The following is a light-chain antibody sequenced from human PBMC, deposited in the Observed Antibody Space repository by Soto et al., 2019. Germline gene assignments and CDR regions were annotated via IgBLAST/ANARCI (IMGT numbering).Light chain of an antibody. Sequence: EIVLTQSPGTLSLSPGERATLSCRASQSVSSRSLAWSRQKPGQAPRLIIYSTSSRATGIPDRLSGGGCGTDFTLTISRLEPEDFAVYYCHHYSSSRWTFGKWAKVDTK. CDR1: QSVSSRS. V-gene: IGKV3-20*01. CDR3: HHYSSSRWT. J-gene: IGKJ1*01. CDR2: STS.